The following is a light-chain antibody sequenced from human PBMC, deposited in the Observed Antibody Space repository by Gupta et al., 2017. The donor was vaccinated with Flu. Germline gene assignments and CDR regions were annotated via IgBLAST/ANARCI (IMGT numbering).Light chain of an antibody. CDR3: SSYTNNSTWV. CDR1: SSDIGGYNF. CDR2: DVT. J-gene: IGLJ3*02. V-gene: IGLV2-14*04. Sequence: SITISCTGTSSDIGGYNFVSWYQQHPGKAPKLLIFDVTKRPSGLSNRFSGSKSGNTASLTISGLQAEDEADCYCSSYTNNSTWVFGGGTKLTVL.